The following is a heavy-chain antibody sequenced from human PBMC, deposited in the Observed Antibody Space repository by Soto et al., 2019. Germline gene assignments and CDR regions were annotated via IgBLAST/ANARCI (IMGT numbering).Heavy chain of an antibody. Sequence: QVQLQESGPGLVKPSQTLSLTCTVSGGSISGGGYYWSWIRQHPGKGLEWIGYIYYSGSTYYNPSLKSRVTISVDTSKNQFSLKLSSVTAADTAVYYCARVSSLDYGDYGWFDPWGQGTLVTVSS. D-gene: IGHD4-17*01. V-gene: IGHV4-31*03. J-gene: IGHJ5*02. CDR1: GGSISGGGYY. CDR2: IYYSGST. CDR3: ARVSSLDYGDYGWFDP.